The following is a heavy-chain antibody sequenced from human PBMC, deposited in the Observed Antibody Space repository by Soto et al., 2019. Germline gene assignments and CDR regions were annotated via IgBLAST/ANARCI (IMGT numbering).Heavy chain of an antibody. J-gene: IGHJ6*03. V-gene: IGHV4-4*08. CDR3: ARQGGEWLFVVHIDV. D-gene: IGHD3-3*01. Sequence: QVQLQESGPGQVKPSETLSLTCSVSGSSIGRFYWSWIRQSPGKGLEWIGYIYASGSTNYNPSLKSPVPMSIDTSEYLLFLILSSLPAADTAIYFWARQGGEWLFVVHIDVWGKGTTVTVSS. CDR1: GSSIGRFY. CDR2: IYASGST.